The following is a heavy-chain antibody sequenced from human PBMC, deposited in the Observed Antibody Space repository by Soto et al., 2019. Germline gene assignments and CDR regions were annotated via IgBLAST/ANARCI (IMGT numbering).Heavy chain of an antibody. J-gene: IGHJ3*02. V-gene: IGHV1-2*04. D-gene: IGHD3-3*01. CDR1: GYTFTGYY. CDR3: ARATRPAIRAYYVSWSGYPLDAFAT. Sequence: ASVRVYCKASGYTFTGYYMHWVRQAPGQEREWVGLINPNRGGTNYAKTCQGWVNMATDTSISTHYMELSRLRSDDTAVYYCARATRPAIRAYYVSWSGYPLDAFATSGQRTMATVSS. CDR2: INPNRGGT.